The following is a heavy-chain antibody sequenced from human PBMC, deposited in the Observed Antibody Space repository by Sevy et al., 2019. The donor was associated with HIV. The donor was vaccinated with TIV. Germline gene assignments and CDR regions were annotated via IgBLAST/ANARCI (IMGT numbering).Heavy chain of an antibody. D-gene: IGHD5-18*01. V-gene: IGHV3-66*01. CDR2: INSDDTT. Sequence: GGSLRLSCAASGFTVNSNYMTWVRQAPGKGLEGVSVINSDDTTYHADSVKDRLSISRDNFNNTLYLHMSSLRAEDTAVYYCARGKSGYGYALNYWGQGTLVTVSS. J-gene: IGHJ4*02. CDR3: ARGKSGYGYALNY. CDR1: GFTVNSNY.